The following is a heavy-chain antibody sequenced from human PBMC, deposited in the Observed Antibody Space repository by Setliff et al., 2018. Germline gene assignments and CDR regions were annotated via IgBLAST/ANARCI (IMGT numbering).Heavy chain of an antibody. CDR3: ARGWIQLWYNWFDP. Sequence: SETLSLTCTVSGGSISSSSYYWGWIRQPPGKGLEWIGSIYYSGSTYYNPSLKSRVTISVDTSKNQFSLKLSSVTAADTAVYYCARGWIQLWYNWFDPWGQGTLVTVSS. J-gene: IGHJ5*02. CDR2: IYYSGST. V-gene: IGHV4-39*01. D-gene: IGHD5-18*01. CDR1: GGSISSSSYY.